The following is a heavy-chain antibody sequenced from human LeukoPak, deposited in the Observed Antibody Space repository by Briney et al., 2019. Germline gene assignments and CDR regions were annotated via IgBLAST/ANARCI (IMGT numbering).Heavy chain of an antibody. V-gene: IGHV4-34*01. CDR3: ARGYYGSGSHCCHMDV. D-gene: IGHD3-10*01. CDR2: INHSGST. Sequence: SETLSLTCAVYVGSFSGYYWSWIRQPPGKGLEWIGEINHSGSTNYNSSLKSRVTISVDTSKNQFSLKLSSVTAADTAVYYCARGYYGSGSHCCHMDVWGKGTTVTVS. CDR1: VGSFSGYY. J-gene: IGHJ6*03.